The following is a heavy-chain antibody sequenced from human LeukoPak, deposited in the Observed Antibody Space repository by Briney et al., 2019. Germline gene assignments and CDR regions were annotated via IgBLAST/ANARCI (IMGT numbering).Heavy chain of an antibody. CDR1: GGTFSSYT. CDR3: ATNGDLDAFDI. CDR2: FDPEDGET. D-gene: IGHD4-17*01. V-gene: IGHV1-24*01. J-gene: IGHJ3*02. Sequence: ASVKVSCKASGGTFSSYTISWVRQAPGKGLEWMGGFDPEDGETIYAQKFQGRVTMTEDTSTDTAYMELSSLRSEDTAVYYCATNGDLDAFDIWGQGTMVTVSS.